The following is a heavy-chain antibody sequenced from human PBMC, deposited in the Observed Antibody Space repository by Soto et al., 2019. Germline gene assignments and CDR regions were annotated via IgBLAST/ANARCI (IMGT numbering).Heavy chain of an antibody. V-gene: IGHV5-51*03. Sequence: EVQLVQSGAEVKKPGESLKISCKASGYSFSNYWIGWVRQMPGKGLEWMGVIYPSDSDTRYSPAFQGQVTISADKSISTAYLQWSSLKASDTAVYYCTTAAGYSRRDFDYWGQGTLGTVSS. CDR1: GYSFSNYW. D-gene: IGHD2-21*01. J-gene: IGHJ4*02. CDR3: TTAAGYSRRDFDY. CDR2: IYPSDSDT.